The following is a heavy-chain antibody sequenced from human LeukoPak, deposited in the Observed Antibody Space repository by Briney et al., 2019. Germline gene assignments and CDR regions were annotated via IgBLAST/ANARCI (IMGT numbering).Heavy chain of an antibody. CDR2: ITWNSGSI. J-gene: IGHJ4*02. D-gene: IGHD6-19*01. CDR3: TRSTGWYNYFDY. Sequence: GGSLRLSCVASGFTLDNYAVHWVRQAPGKGLEWVSGITWNSGSIAYADSVKGRFTISRDDAKNSLYLQMNSLRAEDVALYYCTRSTGWYNYFDYWGQGALVTVSS. V-gene: IGHV3-9*03. CDR1: GFTLDNYA.